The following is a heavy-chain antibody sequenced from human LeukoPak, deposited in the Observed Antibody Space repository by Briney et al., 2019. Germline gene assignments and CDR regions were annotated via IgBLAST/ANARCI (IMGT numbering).Heavy chain of an antibody. V-gene: IGHV4-61*02. J-gene: IGHJ3*02. CDR3: ARVKTGGYSYYDAFDI. CDR2: IYTSGST. Sequence: KASQTLSLTCTVSGGSISSGSYYWSWIRQPAGKGLEWIGRIYTSGSTNYNPSLKSRVTISVDTSKNQFSLKLSSVTAADTAVYYCARVKTGGYSYYDAFDIWGQGTMVTVSS. CDR1: GGSISSGSYY. D-gene: IGHD5-18*01.